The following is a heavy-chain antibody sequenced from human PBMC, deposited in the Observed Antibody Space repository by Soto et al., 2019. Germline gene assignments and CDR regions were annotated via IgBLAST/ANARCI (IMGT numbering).Heavy chain of an antibody. CDR3: AKRRGAGGHFDY. J-gene: IGHJ4*02. V-gene: IGHV3-23*01. D-gene: IGHD2-15*01. CDR2: VSIGGST. Sequence: DVPFLESGGCLVQPEGSLRLSCAASGFTFSSYAMGWVRQGPGKGLEWVAVVSIGGSTHYADSVRGRFTISRDNSKNTLSLQMNSLTAEDTAVYFCAKRRGAGGHFDYWGQGALVTVSS. CDR1: GFTFSSYA.